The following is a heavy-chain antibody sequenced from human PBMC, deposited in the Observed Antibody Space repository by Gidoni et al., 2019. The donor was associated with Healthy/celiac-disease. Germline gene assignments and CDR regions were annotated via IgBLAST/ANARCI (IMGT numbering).Heavy chain of an antibody. D-gene: IGHD1-1*01. J-gene: IGHJ4*02. V-gene: IGHV4-39*01. Sequence: QLQLQESGPGLVKPSETLSLTCTVSGGSISSSSYYWGWIRQPPGKGLEWIGSIYYSGSTYYNPSLKSRVTISVDTSKNQFSLKLSSVTAADTAVYYCARRGSDWNDGFDYWGQGTLVTVSS. CDR3: ARRGSDWNDGFDY. CDR1: GGSISSSSYY. CDR2: IYYSGST.